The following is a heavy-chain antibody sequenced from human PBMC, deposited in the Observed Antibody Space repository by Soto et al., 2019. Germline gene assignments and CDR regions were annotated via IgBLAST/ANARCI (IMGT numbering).Heavy chain of an antibody. D-gene: IGHD3-16*01. CDR1: GFTFTNYW. CDR3: ARGGRGGFDY. Sequence: EVQLVESGGGLVPPGGSLRLSCAASGFTFTNYWMHWVRQAPGKGLVWVSRINSDGSSTNYADSVKGRFTISRDNAKNTLYLQTSSPRVEDTAVYYCARGGRGGFDYWGQGALVTVSS. J-gene: IGHJ4*02. CDR2: INSDGSST. V-gene: IGHV3-74*01.